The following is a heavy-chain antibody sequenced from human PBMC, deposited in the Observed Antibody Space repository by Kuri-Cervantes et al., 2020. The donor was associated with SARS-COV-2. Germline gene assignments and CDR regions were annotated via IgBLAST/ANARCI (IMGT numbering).Heavy chain of an antibody. J-gene: IGHJ5*02. Sequence: GESLKISCAASGFTVSSNYMSWVRRAPGKGLEWVSVIYSGGSTYYADSVQGRFTISRDNSKNTLYLQMNSLRVEDTAVYYCAREDRYGGNLNWFDPWGQGTLVTVSS. D-gene: IGHD1-26*01. CDR3: AREDRYGGNLNWFDP. CDR1: GFTVSSNY. CDR2: IYSGGST. V-gene: IGHV3-53*01.